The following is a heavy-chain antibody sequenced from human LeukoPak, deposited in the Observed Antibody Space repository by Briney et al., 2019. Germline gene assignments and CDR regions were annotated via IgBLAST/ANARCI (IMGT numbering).Heavy chain of an antibody. CDR3: AKDRYSSSSGVDY. Sequence: QTGGSLRLSCAASGFTFDDYAMHWVRQAPGKGLEWVSGISWNSGTIGYADSVKGRFTISRDNAKNSLYLQMNSLRAEDTALYYCAKDRYSSSSGVDYWGQGTLVTVSP. J-gene: IGHJ4*02. CDR1: GFTFDDYA. D-gene: IGHD6-6*01. CDR2: ISWNSGTI. V-gene: IGHV3-9*01.